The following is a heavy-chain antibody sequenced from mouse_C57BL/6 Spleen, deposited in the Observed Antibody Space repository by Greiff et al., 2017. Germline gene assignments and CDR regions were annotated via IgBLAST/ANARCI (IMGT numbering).Heavy chain of an antibody. D-gene: IGHD1-1*01. Sequence: DVHLVESGGGLVKPGGSLKLSCAASGFTFSDYGMHWVRQAPETGLEWVAYISSGSSTIYYADTVKGRFTISRDNAKNTLFLQMTSLRSEDTAMYYCATYYGSTWFAYWGQGTLVTVSA. J-gene: IGHJ3*01. CDR3: ATYYGSTWFAY. CDR2: ISSGSSTI. V-gene: IGHV5-17*01. CDR1: GFTFSDYG.